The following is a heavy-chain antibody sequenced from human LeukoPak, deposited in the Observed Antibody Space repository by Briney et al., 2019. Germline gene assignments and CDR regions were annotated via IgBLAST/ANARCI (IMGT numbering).Heavy chain of an antibody. J-gene: IGHJ6*02. CDR3: AKDLYDYGDYVYGMDV. Sequence: PGRSLILSCAASGFTFNNHAMHWVRQAPGKGLEWVSVFSWNSDNIGYADSVKGRFTISRDNAKISLYLQMNSLRDEDTALYYCAKDLYDYGDYVYGMDVWGQGTTLTVSS. D-gene: IGHD4-17*01. CDR1: GFTFNNHA. CDR2: FSWNSDNI. V-gene: IGHV3-9*01.